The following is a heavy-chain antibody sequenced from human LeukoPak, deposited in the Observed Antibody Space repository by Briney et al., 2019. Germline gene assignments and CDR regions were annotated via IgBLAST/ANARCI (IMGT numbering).Heavy chain of an antibody. CDR2: ISGSGAST. V-gene: IGHV3-23*01. CDR1: GFTFSNYG. D-gene: IGHD3-10*01. CDR3: ANQNTYYYGSGSID. Sequence: GGSLRLSCAASGFTFSNYGLSWVRQAPGKGLEWISAISGSGASTYYADSVKGRFTISRDNAKNSLYLQMNSLRAEDTAVYYCANQNTYYYGSGSIDWGQGTLVTVSS. J-gene: IGHJ4*02.